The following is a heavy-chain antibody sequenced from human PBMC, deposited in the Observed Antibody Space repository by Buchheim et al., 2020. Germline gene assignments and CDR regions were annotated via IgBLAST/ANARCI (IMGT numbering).Heavy chain of an antibody. V-gene: IGHV3-48*03. CDR1: GFPFGGYE. J-gene: IGHJ4*02. CDR2: ISASGGRT. Sequence: EVFLVESGGHLVQPGGSLRLSCAASGFPFGGYEMNWVRQAPGKGLECIAYISASGGRTYYVDSVRGRFTISRDNAKNSLYLQFNSLRAEDTAVYFCAREDYFHFEYWGRGTL. CDR3: AREDYFHFEY. D-gene: IGHD3-10*01.